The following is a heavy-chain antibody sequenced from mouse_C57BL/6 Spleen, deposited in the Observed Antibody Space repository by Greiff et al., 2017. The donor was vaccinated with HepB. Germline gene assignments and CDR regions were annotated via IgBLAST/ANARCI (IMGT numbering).Heavy chain of an antibody. Sequence: EVKLQESGPELVKPGASVKMSCKASGYTFTDYNMHWVKQSHGKSLEWIGYINPNNGGTSYNQKFKGKATLTVNKSSSTAYMELRSLTSEDSAVYYCARYYYGSSFYAMDYWGQGTSVTVSS. D-gene: IGHD1-1*01. V-gene: IGHV1-22*01. J-gene: IGHJ4*01. CDR3: ARYYYGSSFYAMDY. CDR2: INPNNGGT. CDR1: GYTFTDYN.